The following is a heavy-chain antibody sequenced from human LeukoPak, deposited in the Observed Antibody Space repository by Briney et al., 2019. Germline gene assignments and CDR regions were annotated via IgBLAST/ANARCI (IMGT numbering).Heavy chain of an antibody. Sequence: GESLKISCKGSGYSFTSYWIGWVRQRPGKGLEWMGIIYPGDSDTRYSPSFQGQVTISADKSISTAYLQWSSLKASDTAMYYCARLGRPYSGSVSWFDPWGQGTLVTVSS. CDR3: ARLGRPYSGSVSWFDP. CDR1: GYSFTSYW. V-gene: IGHV5-51*01. CDR2: IYPGDSDT. D-gene: IGHD1-26*01. J-gene: IGHJ5*02.